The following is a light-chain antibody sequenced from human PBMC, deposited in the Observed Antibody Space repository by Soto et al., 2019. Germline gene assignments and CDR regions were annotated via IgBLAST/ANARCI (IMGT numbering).Light chain of an antibody. V-gene: IGKV3-20*01. CDR1: QSVSSSY. Sequence: IELTQSPGTLSLTPGERATLSCRASQSVSSSYLAWYQQKPGQAPRLLIYGASSRATGIPDRFSGSGSGTDFTLTISRLEPEDSAVYYCQQYGSSPPFTFGPGTRVDIK. CDR2: GAS. CDR3: QQYGSSPPFT. J-gene: IGKJ3*01.